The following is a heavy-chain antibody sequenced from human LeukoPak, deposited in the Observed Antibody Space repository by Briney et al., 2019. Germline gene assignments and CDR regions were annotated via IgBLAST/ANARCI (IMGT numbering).Heavy chain of an antibody. CDR1: GFTFTNAW. CDR3: SPLPP. Sequence: SGGSLRLSFAASGFTFTNAWMNWVRQAPGKGLEWVGRMKSNSDGGRTDYAAPVKGIFTISRDDSKHTVYLQMDSLKIEDTAVYYCSPLPPWGQGALVTVSS. V-gene: IGHV3-15*07. CDR2: MKSNSDGGRT. J-gene: IGHJ5*02.